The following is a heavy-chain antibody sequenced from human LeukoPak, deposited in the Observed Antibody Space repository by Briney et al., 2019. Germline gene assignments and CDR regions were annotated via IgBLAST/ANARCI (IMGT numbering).Heavy chain of an antibody. CDR2: ISGSGGST. CDR1: GFTVSSNY. J-gene: IGHJ4*02. Sequence: GGSLRLSCAASGFTVSSNYMSWVRQAPGKGLEWVSAISGSGGSTYYADSVKGRFTISRDNSKNTLYLQMNSLRAEDTAVYYCARVFNWNDDYFDYWGQGTLVTVSS. V-gene: IGHV3-53*05. CDR3: ARVFNWNDDYFDY. D-gene: IGHD1-1*01.